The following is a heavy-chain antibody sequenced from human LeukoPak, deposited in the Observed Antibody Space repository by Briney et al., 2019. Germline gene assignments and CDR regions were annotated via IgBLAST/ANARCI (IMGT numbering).Heavy chain of an antibody. CDR3: ARASRRGWLQLYYFDY. V-gene: IGHV1-8*01. Sequence: GASVKVSCEASGYTFTSYDINWVRQAPGQGLEWMGWMNPNSGNTGYAQKFQGRVTMTRNTSISTAYMELSSLRSEDTAVYYCARASRRGWLQLYYFDYWGQGTLVTVSS. J-gene: IGHJ4*02. CDR1: GYTFTSYD. CDR2: MNPNSGNT. D-gene: IGHD5-24*01.